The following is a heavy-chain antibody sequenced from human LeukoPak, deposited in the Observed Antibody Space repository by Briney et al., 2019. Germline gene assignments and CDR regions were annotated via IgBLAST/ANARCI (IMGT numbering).Heavy chain of an antibody. V-gene: IGHV1-24*01. D-gene: IGHD3-22*01. J-gene: IGHJ6*03. CDR3: ASMMHYDSSGYYSGDYYYKDV. Sequence: ASVKVSCKVSGYTLTELSMHWVRQAPGKGLEWMGGFDPEDGETIYAQKFQGRVTMTRDMSTSTVYMELSSLRSEDTAVYYCASMMHYDSSGYYSGDYYYKDVWGKGTTVTVSS. CDR1: GYTLTELS. CDR2: FDPEDGET.